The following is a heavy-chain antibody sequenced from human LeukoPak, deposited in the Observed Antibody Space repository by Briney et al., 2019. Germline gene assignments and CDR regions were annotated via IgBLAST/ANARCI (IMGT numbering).Heavy chain of an antibody. Sequence: SETLSLTCAVYGGSFSGYYWSWIRQPPGKGLEWIGEINHSGSTNYNPSLKSRVTISVDTSKNQFSLKLSSVTAADTAVYYCARDRSSGWYSHNDAFDIWGQGTMVTVSS. CDR2: INHSGST. J-gene: IGHJ3*02. CDR3: ARDRSSGWYSHNDAFDI. CDR1: GGSFSGYY. V-gene: IGHV4-34*01. D-gene: IGHD6-19*01.